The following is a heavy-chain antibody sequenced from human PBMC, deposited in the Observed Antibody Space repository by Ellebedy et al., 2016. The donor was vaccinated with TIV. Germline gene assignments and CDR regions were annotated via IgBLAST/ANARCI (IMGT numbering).Heavy chain of an antibody. V-gene: IGHV4-39*01. CDR1: GGSISSSSYY. J-gene: IGHJ4*02. Sequence: SETLSPTXTVSGGSISSSSYYWGWIRQPPGKGLEWIANINYSGSTYYNPSLKSRVTISVDTSRGQFSLKVSSLTAADTAVYYCASVRSSALGAFDYWGQGTLVTVSS. CDR3: ASVRSSALGAFDY. D-gene: IGHD3-10*01. CDR2: INYSGST.